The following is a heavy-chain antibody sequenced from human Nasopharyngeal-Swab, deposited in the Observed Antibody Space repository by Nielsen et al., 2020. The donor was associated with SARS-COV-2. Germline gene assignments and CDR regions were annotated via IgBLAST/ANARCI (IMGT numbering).Heavy chain of an antibody. V-gene: IGHV3-74*01. CDR2: IDTDGSVT. CDR3: GRDLGGYGGS. J-gene: IGHJ5*02. Sequence: GESLKISCAASGFTFSSFWMHWVRQVPGEGLVWVSRIDTDGSVTNYADSVKGRFTISRDSAKNTLYLQMNSLRAEDTAVYYCGRDLGGYGGSWGQGALVIVSP. CDR1: GFTFSSFW. D-gene: IGHD5-12*01.